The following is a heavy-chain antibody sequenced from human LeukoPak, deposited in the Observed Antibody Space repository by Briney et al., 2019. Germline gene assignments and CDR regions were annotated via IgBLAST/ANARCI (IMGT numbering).Heavy chain of an antibody. V-gene: IGHV4-59*08. Sequence: SETLSLTCTVSGGSISSYYWSWIRQPPGKGLEWIGYIYYSGSTNYNPSLKSRVTISVDTSKNQFSLKLSSVTAADTAVYYCARYGPGGMDVWGQGTTVTVTS. CDR2: IYYSGST. D-gene: IGHD3-10*01. CDR3: ARYGPGGMDV. J-gene: IGHJ6*02. CDR1: GGSISSYY.